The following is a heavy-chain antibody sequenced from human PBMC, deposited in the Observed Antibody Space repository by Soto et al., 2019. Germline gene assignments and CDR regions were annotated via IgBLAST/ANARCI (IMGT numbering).Heavy chain of an antibody. CDR2: ISGSGGST. V-gene: IGHV3-23*01. J-gene: IGHJ6*02. CDR1: GFTFSSYA. D-gene: IGHD6-13*01. Sequence: PVGSLRLSCAASGFTFSSYAMSWVRQAPGKGLEWVSAISGSGGSTYYVDSVKGRFTISRDNSKNTLYLQMNSLRAEDTAVYYCAKDRIAAAGEGEDYYYGMDVWGQGTTVTVSS. CDR3: AKDRIAAAGEGEDYYYGMDV.